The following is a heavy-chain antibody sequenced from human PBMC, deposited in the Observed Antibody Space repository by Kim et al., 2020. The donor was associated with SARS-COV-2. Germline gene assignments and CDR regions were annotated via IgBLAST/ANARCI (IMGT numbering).Heavy chain of an antibody. CDR3: ARGLLLLYAFDI. J-gene: IGHJ3*02. CDR2: IYYSGST. CDR1: GGSISSGGYY. D-gene: IGHD3-22*01. Sequence: SETLSLTCTVSGGSISSGGYYWSWIRQHPGKGLEWIGYIYYSGSTYYNPSLKSRVTISVDTSKNQFSLKLSSVTAADTAVYYCARGLLLLYAFDIWGQGTMVTVSS. V-gene: IGHV4-31*03.